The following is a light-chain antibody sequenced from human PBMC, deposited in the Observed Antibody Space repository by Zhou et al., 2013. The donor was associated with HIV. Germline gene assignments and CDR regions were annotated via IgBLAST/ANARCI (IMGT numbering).Light chain of an antibody. J-gene: IGKJ1*01. V-gene: IGKV1-39*01. CDR2: GAV. CDR1: EDITTY. Sequence: DIQMTQSPSSLSASVGDRVTITCQASEDITTYLNWYQQKPGKAPELLIYGAVSLQSGVSSRFSGSGSGTEFTLTISSLQPEDFATYYCQQSDTTPRTFGQGTKVEIK. CDR3: QQSDTTPRT.